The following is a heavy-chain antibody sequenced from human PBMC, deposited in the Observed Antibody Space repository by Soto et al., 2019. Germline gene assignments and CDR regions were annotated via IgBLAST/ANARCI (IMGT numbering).Heavy chain of an antibody. D-gene: IGHD6-19*01. V-gene: IGHV1-2*04. J-gene: IGHJ3*02. CDR2: INPNSGGT. Sequence: QVQLVQSGAEVKKPGASVKVSCKASGYTFTGYYMHWVRQAPGHGLEWMGWINPNSGGTNYAQKFQCWVTMTRDTSISTAYMELSRLRSDDTAVYYCARHQYSSGWYGGNDAFDIWCQGTMVTVSS. CDR1: GYTFTGYY. CDR3: ARHQYSSGWYGGNDAFDI.